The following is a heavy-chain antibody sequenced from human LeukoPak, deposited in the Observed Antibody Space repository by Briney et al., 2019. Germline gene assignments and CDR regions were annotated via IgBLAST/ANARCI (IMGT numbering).Heavy chain of an antibody. Sequence: GGSLRLSCAASGFTFSSYWMHWVRQAPGKGLVWVSRINSDGSSTSYADSVKGRFTISRDNAKNTLYLQMNSLRAEDTAVYYCARDIFAGTMVRGVLDAFDIWGQGTMVTVSS. CDR3: ARDIFAGTMVRGVLDAFDI. CDR2: INSDGSST. D-gene: IGHD3-10*01. CDR1: GFTFSSYW. J-gene: IGHJ3*02. V-gene: IGHV3-74*01.